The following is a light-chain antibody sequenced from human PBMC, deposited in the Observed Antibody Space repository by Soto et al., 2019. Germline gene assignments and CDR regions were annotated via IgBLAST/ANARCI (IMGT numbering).Light chain of an antibody. V-gene: IGKV3-11*01. CDR3: QQYGISPYT. CDR2: DAS. CDR1: QSVNRY. Sequence: EIVLTQSPATLSLSPGERATLSCWASQSVNRYLVWYQQKPGQAPRLLMYDASKRATGIPARFSGSGSGTDFTLTISSLEPEDFAVYYCQQYGISPYTFGQGAKLEIK. J-gene: IGKJ2*01.